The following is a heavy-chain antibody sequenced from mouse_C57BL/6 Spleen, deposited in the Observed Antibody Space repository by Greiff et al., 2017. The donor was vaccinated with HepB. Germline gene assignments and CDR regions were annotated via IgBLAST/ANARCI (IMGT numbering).Heavy chain of an antibody. CDR3: ARHVIITTVVADFDY. Sequence: EVKLMESGGDLVKPGGSLKLSCAASGFTFSSYGMSWVRQTPDKRLEWVATISSGGSYTYYPDSVKGRFTISRDNAKNTLYLQMSSLKSEDTAMYYCARHVIITTVVADFDYWGQGTTLTVSS. D-gene: IGHD1-1*01. J-gene: IGHJ2*01. CDR1: GFTFSSYG. CDR2: ISSGGSYT. V-gene: IGHV5-6*01.